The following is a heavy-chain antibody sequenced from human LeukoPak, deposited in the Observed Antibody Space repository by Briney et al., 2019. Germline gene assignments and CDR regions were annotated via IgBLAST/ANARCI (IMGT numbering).Heavy chain of an antibody. CDR2: IRDDGGSK. V-gene: IGHV3-30*02. D-gene: IGHD3-3*01. CDR1: GFTFSSYW. Sequence: GGSLRLSCAASGFTFSSYWMSWVRQAPGKGLEWVAIIRDDGGSKYYADSVKGRFTISRDNSKNTLYLQMNSLRNEDAAVYYCAKALAMFGTPDYWGQGTPVTVSS. CDR3: AKALAMFGTPDY. J-gene: IGHJ4*02.